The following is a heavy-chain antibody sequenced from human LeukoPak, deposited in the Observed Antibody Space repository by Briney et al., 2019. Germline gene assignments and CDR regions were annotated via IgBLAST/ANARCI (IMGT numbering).Heavy chain of an antibody. J-gene: IGHJ3*01. V-gene: IGHV3-74*01. D-gene: IGHD4-17*01. CDR2: INTDGSHT. Sequence: GGSLRLSCAASGFSLSNYWMHWVRQAPGKGLVWLSRINTDGSHTIYADSVKGRLTISRDNAKNTLYLQMNSLRAEDTAVYYCERVGDDGDQNNVFDVGGKGILVSV. CDR1: GFSLSNYW. CDR3: ERVGDDGDQNNVFDV.